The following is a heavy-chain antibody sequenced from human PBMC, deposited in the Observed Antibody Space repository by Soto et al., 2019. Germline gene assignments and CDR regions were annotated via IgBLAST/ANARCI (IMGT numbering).Heavy chain of an antibody. CDR1: GFTFSSYG. V-gene: IGHV3-30*18. CDR3: AKDWNGEQQLGN. Sequence: GGSLRLSCAASGFTFSSYGMHWVRQAPGKGLEWVAVISYDGSNKYYADSVKGRFTISRDNSKNTLYLQMNSLRAEDTAVYYCAKDWNGEQQLGNWGQGTLVTVSS. D-gene: IGHD6-13*01. CDR2: ISYDGSNK. J-gene: IGHJ4*02.